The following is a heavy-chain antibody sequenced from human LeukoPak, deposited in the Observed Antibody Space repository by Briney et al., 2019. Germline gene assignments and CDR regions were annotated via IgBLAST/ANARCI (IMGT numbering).Heavy chain of an antibody. CDR3: ARIRNYGSGTYIPFVNY. CDR2: IYNSGST. D-gene: IGHD3-10*01. J-gene: IGHJ4*02. Sequence: SDTLSLTCTVSGGSISSYYWSWIPQSPGKGLEGIGYIYNSGSTNYNPSLKSRVTISLDTSKNQFSLKLSSVTAADTAVYYCARIRNYGSGTYIPFVNYWGKGTLVTVSS. V-gene: IGHV4-59*07. CDR1: GGSISSYY.